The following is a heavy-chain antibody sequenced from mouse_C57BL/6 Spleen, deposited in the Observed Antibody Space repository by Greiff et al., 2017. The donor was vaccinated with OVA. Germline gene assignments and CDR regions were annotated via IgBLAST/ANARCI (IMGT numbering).Heavy chain of an antibody. J-gene: IGHJ1*03. V-gene: IGHV1-22*01. Sequence: EVQLQQSGPELVKPGASVKMSCKASGYTFTDYNMHWVKQSHGKSLEWIGYINPNNGGTSYNQKFKGKATLTVNKSSSTAYMELRSLTSEDSAVYYCAVDGYYEYFDVWGTGTTVTVSS. CDR3: AVDGYYEYFDV. CDR2: INPNNGGT. CDR1: GYTFTDYN. D-gene: IGHD2-3*01.